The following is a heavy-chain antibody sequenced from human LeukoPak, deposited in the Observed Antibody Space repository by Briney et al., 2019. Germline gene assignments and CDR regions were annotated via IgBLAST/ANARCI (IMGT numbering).Heavy chain of an antibody. Sequence: SETLSLTCTVSGGSISSHYWTWIRQLPGKGLEWIGYISYIGSTNYNPSLKSRVTISVDTSKNQFSLKLSSVTAADAAVYFCARDPTTVTKGLDIWGQGTMVTVSS. V-gene: IGHV4-59*11. CDR3: ARDPTTVTKGLDI. CDR2: ISYIGST. D-gene: IGHD4-17*01. J-gene: IGHJ3*02. CDR1: GGSISSHY.